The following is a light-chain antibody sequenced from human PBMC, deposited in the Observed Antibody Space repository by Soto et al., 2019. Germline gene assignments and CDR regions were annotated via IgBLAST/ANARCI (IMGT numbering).Light chain of an antibody. Sequence: QSALTHPPSASGTPGQRVTISCSGSSSNIGSNTVNWYQQLPGTAPKLLIYSNNQRPSGVPDRFSGSKSGTSASLAISGLQSEDEADYSCAAWDDSLNGRSVFGTGIKV. J-gene: IGLJ1*01. CDR2: SNN. V-gene: IGLV1-44*01. CDR3: AAWDDSLNGRSV. CDR1: SSNIGSNT.